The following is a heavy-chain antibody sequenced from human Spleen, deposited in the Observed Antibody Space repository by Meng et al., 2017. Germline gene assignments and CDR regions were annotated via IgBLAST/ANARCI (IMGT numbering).Heavy chain of an antibody. Sequence: QLQLQESGPGLVKPSETLSLPCAVHGESFSGYYWSWIRQPPGKGLEWMGGVDDSGTTDYNPSLKSRVTMSVTTSKKQFSLKLTSVTAADTALYYCRLAYCISDCGDYWGQGILVTVSS. D-gene: IGHD2-21*02. J-gene: IGHJ4*02. CDR3: RLAYCISDCGDY. CDR1: GESFSGYY. V-gene: IGHV4-34*10. CDR2: VDDSGTT.